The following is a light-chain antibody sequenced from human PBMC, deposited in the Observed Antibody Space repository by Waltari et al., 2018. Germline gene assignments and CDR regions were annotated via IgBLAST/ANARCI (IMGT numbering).Light chain of an antibody. CDR3: ISYAGNNKYV. CDR2: EVT. V-gene: IGLV2-8*01. J-gene: IGLJ1*01. Sequence: QSALTQPPSASGSPGQSVTISCTGTSSDVGAYNYVSWYQQYPDKAPKLMIYEVTKRPSGVPDPSSGSKSRNPASLTVSALQAEDEADYYCISYAGNNKYVLGAGTKVTVL. CDR1: SSDVGAYNY.